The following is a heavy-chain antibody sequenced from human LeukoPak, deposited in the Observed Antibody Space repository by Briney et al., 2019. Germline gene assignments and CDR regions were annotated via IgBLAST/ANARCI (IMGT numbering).Heavy chain of an antibody. V-gene: IGHV3-48*03. CDR1: GFTFSSHE. CDR3: ARGWTLDY. CDR2: VGSGGSSM. D-gene: IGHD1-1*01. J-gene: IGHJ4*02. Sequence: GGSLRLSCAASGFTFSSHEMSWVRQAPGMGLEWVAYVGSGGSSMHYADSVKGRFTISRDNAKNSLYLQMNSLRAEDTAVYYCARGWTLDYWGQGTLVTVSS.